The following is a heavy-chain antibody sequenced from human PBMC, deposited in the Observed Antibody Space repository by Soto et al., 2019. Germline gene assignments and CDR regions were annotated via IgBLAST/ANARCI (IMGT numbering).Heavy chain of an antibody. J-gene: IGHJ6*02. D-gene: IGHD2-8*01. CDR3: ARVIYAIPYYYYGMDV. CDR1: GGSIRRINR. Sequence: SEKLSLTCAVTGGSIRRINRWSWVRKPPGKGLEWIGEIYHSGSTNYNPSLKSRVTISVDKSKNQFSLKLSSVTAADTAVYYCARVIYAIPYYYYGMDVWGQGTTVT. V-gene: IGHV4-4*02. CDR2: IYHSGST.